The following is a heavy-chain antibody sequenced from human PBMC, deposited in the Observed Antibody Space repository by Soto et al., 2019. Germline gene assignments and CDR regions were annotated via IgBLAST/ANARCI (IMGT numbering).Heavy chain of an antibody. J-gene: IGHJ4*02. CDR2: IYYSGST. Sequence: SETLSLTCTVSGGSISSYYWSWIRQPPGKGLEWIGYIYYSGSTNYNPSHKSRVTISVVTSKNQFSLKLTSVTAADTAVYYCARRYGGNFDYWGQGTLVTVSS. CDR3: ARRYGGNFDY. V-gene: IGHV4-59*01. CDR1: GGSISSYY. D-gene: IGHD1-26*01.